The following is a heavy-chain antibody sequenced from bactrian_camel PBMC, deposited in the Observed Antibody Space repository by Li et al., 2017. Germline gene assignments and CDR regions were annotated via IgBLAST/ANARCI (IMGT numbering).Heavy chain of an antibody. CDR1: GNTDTTLC. V-gene: IGHV3S53*01. CDR2: IGSDGTM. CDR3: ATQGPEYSDYDETEFFGY. Sequence: HVQLVESGGDSVQVGGSLRLSCAASGNTDTTLCMGWFRQAPGKGREGVAVIGSDGTMTYGDPVKGRFTISRDNAKNTVYLQMNSLKSEDTALYYCATQGPEYSDYDETEFFGYWGQGTQVTVS. J-gene: IGHJ6*01. D-gene: IGHD4*01.